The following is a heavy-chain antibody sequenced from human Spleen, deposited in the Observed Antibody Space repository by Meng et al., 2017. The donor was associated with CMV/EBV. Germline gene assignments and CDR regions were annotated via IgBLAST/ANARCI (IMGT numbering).Heavy chain of an antibody. D-gene: IGHD2-21*01. V-gene: IGHV1-2*06. CDR1: AYTFACYD. J-gene: IGHJ2*01. Sequence: QVQMGQAGAEVKKPGATGNVSWRAYAYTFACYDLPWVGQPPGQGRVWMGRINPSSGGANYAQKFQGRVTMARDTSISTSYMELSRLGSDDTAVYYCAREGLVVDLRYFDLWGRGTLVTVSS. CDR3: AREGLVVDLRYFDL. CDR2: INPSSGGA.